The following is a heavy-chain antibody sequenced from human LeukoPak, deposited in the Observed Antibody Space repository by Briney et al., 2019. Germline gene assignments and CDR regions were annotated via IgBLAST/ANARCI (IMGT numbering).Heavy chain of an antibody. Sequence: SETLSLTCAVYGGSFSTYYWSWIRQPPGKGLEWIGEINHSGSTNYNPSLNGRVTVSVDTSQNQVSLKLSSVTAADTAVYYGARRYYDYVWGSYRPDAFDIWGQGTMVTVSS. CDR3: ARRYYDYVWGSYRPDAFDI. V-gene: IGHV4-34*01. D-gene: IGHD3-16*02. J-gene: IGHJ3*02. CDR1: GGSFSTYY. CDR2: INHSGST.